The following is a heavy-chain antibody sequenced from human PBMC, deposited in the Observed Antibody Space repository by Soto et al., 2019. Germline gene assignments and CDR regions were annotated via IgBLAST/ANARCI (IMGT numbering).Heavy chain of an antibody. J-gene: IGHJ6*02. V-gene: IGHV3-43*01. CDR3: SRETVSFGSALDV. Sequence: GGSLRLSCAASGFRFDDYNMHWVRQAPGKGLEWVSLITWNGGNKYYEDSVKGRFTISRDGTTQSVSLQMTSLKREDTGVYYCSRETVSFGSALDVWGQGTTVTVSS. D-gene: IGHD3-3*01. CDR1: GFRFDDYN. CDR2: ITWNGGNK.